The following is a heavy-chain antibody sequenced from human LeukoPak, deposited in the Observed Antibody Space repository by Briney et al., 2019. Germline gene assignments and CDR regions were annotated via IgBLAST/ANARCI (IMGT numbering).Heavy chain of an antibody. CDR1: GAYLSSGPYY. J-gene: IGHJ4*02. CDR3: ARGVCSPHVNPLRGRGVIKGCLDY. V-gene: IGHV4-39*07. CDR2: LSYSGNI. Sequence: PSETLSLTCTVSGAYLSSGPYYWGWIRQPPGKGLEWIGSLSYSGNIYNTSPLKSRVTMSVDTSKNQFSLKLSSVTAADTAVYYCARGVCSPHVNPLRGRGVIKGCLDYWGQGTLVTVSS. D-gene: IGHD3-10*01.